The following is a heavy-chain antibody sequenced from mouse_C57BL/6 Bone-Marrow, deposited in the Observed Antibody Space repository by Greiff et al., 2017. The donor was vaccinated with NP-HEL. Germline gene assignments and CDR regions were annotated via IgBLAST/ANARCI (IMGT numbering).Heavy chain of an antibody. CDR3: TTSYYYGSSYFDY. V-gene: IGHV14-4*01. J-gene: IGHJ2*01. CDR1: GFNIKDDY. CDR2: IDPENGDT. Sequence: VQLQQSGAELVRPGASVKLSCTASGFNIKDDYMHWVKQRPEQGLEWIGWIDPENGDTEYASKFQGQATITADTSSNTAYLQLSSLTSEDTAVYYCTTSYYYGSSYFDYWGQGTTLTVSS. D-gene: IGHD1-1*01.